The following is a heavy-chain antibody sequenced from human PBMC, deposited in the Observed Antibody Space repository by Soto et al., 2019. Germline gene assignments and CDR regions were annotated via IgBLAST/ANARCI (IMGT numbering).Heavy chain of an antibody. D-gene: IGHD3-22*01. J-gene: IGHJ4*02. CDR3: ARGGGNYYDSSGYPYYFDY. CDR1: GGSFSGYY. CDR2: INHSGST. Sequence: SETLSLTCAVYGGSFSGYYWSWIRQPPGKGLEWIGEINHSGSTNYNPSLKSRVTISVDTSKNQFSLKLSSVTAADTAVYYCARGGGNYYDSSGYPYYFDYWGQGTLVTVSS. V-gene: IGHV4-34*01.